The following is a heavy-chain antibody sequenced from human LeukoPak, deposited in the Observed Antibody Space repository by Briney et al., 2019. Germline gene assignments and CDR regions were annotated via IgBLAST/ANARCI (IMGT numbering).Heavy chain of an antibody. CDR1: GGSISSYY. CDR2: IYTSGST. D-gene: IGHD3-16*01. V-gene: IGHV4-4*07. Sequence: SETLSLTCTVSGGSISSYYWSWIRQPAGKGLEWIGRIYTSGSTNYNPSLKSRVTMSVDTSKNQFSLKLSSVTAADTAVYYCARVVYDYVWGSYYDYWGQGTLVTVSS. CDR3: ARVVYDYVWGSYYDY. J-gene: IGHJ4*02.